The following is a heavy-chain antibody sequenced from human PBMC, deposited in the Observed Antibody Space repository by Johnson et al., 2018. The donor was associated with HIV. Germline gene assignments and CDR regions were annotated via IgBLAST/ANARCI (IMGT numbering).Heavy chain of an antibody. V-gene: IGHV3-30*02. Sequence: QVQLVESGGGLVQPGGSLRLSCAASGFTFSSYGMHWVRQAPGKGLEWVAFIRYDGSNKYYADSVKGRFTISRDNSKNTLYQQMNSLRAEDTAVYYCAKDGAAAGTVGADAFDIWGQGTMVTVSS. CDR1: GFTFSSYG. D-gene: IGHD6-13*01. CDR2: IRYDGSNK. CDR3: AKDGAAAGTVGADAFDI. J-gene: IGHJ3*02.